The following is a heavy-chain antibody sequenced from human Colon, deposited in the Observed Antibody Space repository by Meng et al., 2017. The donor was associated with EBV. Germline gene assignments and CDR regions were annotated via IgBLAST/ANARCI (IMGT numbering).Heavy chain of an antibody. CDR1: GDSISGSGDY. Sequence: QRHVTGSGPGLVRPPETLALTCSVSGDSISGSGDYWGWVRQPPGKGLEWIGNIYYTGSTYYNPSLKSRVTISVDTSKNQFSLKVTSMTAADTAVYYCARDGPLLWGPGTLVTVSS. J-gene: IGHJ4*02. V-gene: IGHV4-39*07. CDR3: ARDGPLL. CDR2: IYYTGST.